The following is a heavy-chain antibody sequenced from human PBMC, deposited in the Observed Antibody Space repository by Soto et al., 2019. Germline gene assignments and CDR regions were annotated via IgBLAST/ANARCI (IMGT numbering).Heavy chain of an antibody. Sequence: QVQLVQSGAEVKKPGSSVRVSCKASGGTFSSYAISWVRQAPGQGLEWMGGIIPIFGTANYAQKFQGRVTITADESTSTAYMELSSLRSEDTAVYYCARSPVEGDTAMVNFDYWGQGTLVTVSS. CDR3: ARSPVEGDTAMVNFDY. CDR1: GGTFSSYA. V-gene: IGHV1-69*01. D-gene: IGHD5-18*01. CDR2: IIPIFGTA. J-gene: IGHJ4*02.